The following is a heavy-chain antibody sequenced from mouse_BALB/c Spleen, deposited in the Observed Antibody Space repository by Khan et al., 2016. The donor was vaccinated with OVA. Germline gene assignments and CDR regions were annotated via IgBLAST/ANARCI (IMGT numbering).Heavy chain of an antibody. D-gene: IGHD1-1*01. CDR2: ISYSGVT. Sequence: QLEESGPGLVKPSQSLSLTCTVTGYSITSGYAWNWIRQFPGNKLEWMGYISYSGVTSYTPSLKSRISITRDTSKNQFSLQLNSVTTEDTATYYCARGNYYGYYFDYWGQGTTLTVSS. J-gene: IGHJ2*01. CDR1: GYSITSGYA. CDR3: ARGNYYGYYFDY. V-gene: IGHV3-2*02.